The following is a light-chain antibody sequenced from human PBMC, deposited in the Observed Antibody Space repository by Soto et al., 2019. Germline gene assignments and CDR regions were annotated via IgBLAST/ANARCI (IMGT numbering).Light chain of an antibody. Sequence: QSVLTQPPSASGTPGQRVTISCSGSSSNIGSNYVSWYQRLPGTAPKLLINNNIHRPSGVPDRFSGSKSGTSASLAISGLRSEDEADYYCAAWDDSLSGPVFGGGTQLTVL. V-gene: IGLV1-47*01. CDR1: SSNIGSNY. CDR2: NNI. J-gene: IGLJ3*02. CDR3: AAWDDSLSGPV.